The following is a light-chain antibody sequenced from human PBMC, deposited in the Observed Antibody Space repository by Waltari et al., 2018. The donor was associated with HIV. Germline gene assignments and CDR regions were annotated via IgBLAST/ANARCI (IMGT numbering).Light chain of an antibody. CDR1: QSVSDY. CDR2: DAN. J-gene: IGKJ5*01. V-gene: IGKV3-11*01. CDR3: QHRSNWPPIT. Sequence: EIVLTQSPATLSLSPGERATLPCRASQSVSDYLAWYQQKPGQAPRLLIYDANNRATGIPARFSGSGSGTDFTLTISSLEPEDFAVYYCQHRSNWPPITFGQGTRLEIK.